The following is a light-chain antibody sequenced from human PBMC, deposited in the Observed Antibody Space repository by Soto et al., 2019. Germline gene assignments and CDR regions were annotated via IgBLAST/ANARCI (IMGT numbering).Light chain of an antibody. J-gene: IGKJ5*01. CDR2: DAS. CDR3: QQYDTLPPGT. V-gene: IGKV1-33*01. CDR1: QDISNY. Sequence: EIQMTQSPSSLSASVGDIVTITCHASQDISNYLNWYQQKPGKAPKLLIYDASNLETGVPSRFSGSGSGTDFTFTISSLQPEDIATYYCQQYDTLPPGTFGQGTRLEIK.